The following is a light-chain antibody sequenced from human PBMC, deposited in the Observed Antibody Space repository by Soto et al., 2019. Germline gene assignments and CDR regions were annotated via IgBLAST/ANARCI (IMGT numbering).Light chain of an antibody. V-gene: IGLV2-14*03. CDR3: SSYTSSSTPYV. CDR2: DVS. CDR1: SSDVGGYNY. J-gene: IGLJ1*01. Sequence: QSLLTQPASLSWSPGQSITISCTGTSSDVGGYNYVSWYQHHPGKAHQLMIYDVSNRPSGVSNRFSGSESGNTASLTISGLQAEDEADYYCSSYTSSSTPYVSGTGTKVTVL.